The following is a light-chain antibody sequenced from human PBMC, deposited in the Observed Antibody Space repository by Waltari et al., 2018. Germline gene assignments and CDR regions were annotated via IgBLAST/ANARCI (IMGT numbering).Light chain of an antibody. Sequence: EIVLTPSPGTLSLSPGERDTLSCRARHSFSSIDLAWYQQTPGQAPRLVIYGAYRRATGIPDRFSGSGSGTDFTLTITRLEPEDFAVYYCQQYDRSPQTFGQGTKVEIK. CDR1: HSFSSID. CDR3: QQYDRSPQT. CDR2: GAY. V-gene: IGKV3-20*01. J-gene: IGKJ1*01.